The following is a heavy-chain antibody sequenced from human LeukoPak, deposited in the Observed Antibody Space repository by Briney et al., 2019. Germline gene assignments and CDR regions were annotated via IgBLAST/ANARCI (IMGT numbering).Heavy chain of an antibody. V-gene: IGHV4-39*01. CDR3: ARGGLGLSDYPSFDY. CDR1: GVSISSSSYY. D-gene: IGHD4-11*01. J-gene: IGHJ4*02. CDR2: IYYSGST. Sequence: SETLSLTCTVSGVSISSSSYYWGWIRQPPGKGLEWIGSIYYSGSTYYNPSLKSRVTISVDTSKNQFSLKLSSVTAADTAVYYCARGGLGLSDYPSFDYWGQGTLVTVSS.